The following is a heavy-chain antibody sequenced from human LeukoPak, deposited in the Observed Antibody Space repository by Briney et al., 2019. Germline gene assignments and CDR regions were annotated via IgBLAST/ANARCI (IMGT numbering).Heavy chain of an antibody. CDR3: ARDREVGATDGWFDP. D-gene: IGHD1-26*01. J-gene: IGHJ5*02. CDR2: INHSGTT. CDR1: GGSFSGYY. Sequence: SETLSLTCAVYGGSFSGYYWSWIRQPPGKGLEWIGEINHSGTTNYNPSLKSRVTISVDTSKNQFSLKLSSVTAADTAVYYCARDREVGATDGWFDPWGQGTLVTVSS. V-gene: IGHV4-34*01.